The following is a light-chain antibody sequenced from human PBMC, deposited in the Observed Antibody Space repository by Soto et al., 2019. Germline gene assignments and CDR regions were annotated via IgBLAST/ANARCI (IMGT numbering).Light chain of an antibody. V-gene: IGKV3-20*01. J-gene: IGKJ5*01. CDR2: GAS. Sequence: EIVLTQSPGTLSLSPGERATLSCRASQSVSSSFLGWYQQKSGQAPRLLIYGASSRATGIPDRFSGSGSGTYFTLTISRLEPEDFAMYYCQQYGTLITFGQGTRLEIK. CDR1: QSVSSSF. CDR3: QQYGTLIT.